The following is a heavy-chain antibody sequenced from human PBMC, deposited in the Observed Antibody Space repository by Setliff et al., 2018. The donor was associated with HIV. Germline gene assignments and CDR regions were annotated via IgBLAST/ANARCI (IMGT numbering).Heavy chain of an antibody. J-gene: IGHJ3*02. Sequence: ASVKVSCKASGYTFTSYYIHWVRQAPGQGLEWMGISNPSGGNARYAQKFQGRVTMTTDTSTSTVYMHLSSLRSDDTAVYYCARDGERYNFDIWGQGTMVTVSS. CDR3: ARDGERYNFDI. D-gene: IGHD2-21*01. CDR1: GYTFTSYY. CDR2: SNPSGGNA. V-gene: IGHV1-46*01.